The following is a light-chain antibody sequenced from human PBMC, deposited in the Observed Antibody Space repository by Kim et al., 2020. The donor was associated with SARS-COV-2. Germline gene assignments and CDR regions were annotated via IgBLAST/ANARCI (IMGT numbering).Light chain of an antibody. CDR1: QSISSW. J-gene: IGKJ5*01. Sequence: DIQMTQSPSTLSASVGDRVTITCRASQSISSWLAWYQQKPGKAPKLLIYKASNLESGVPSRFSGSGSGTEFTLTISSLQPDDFATYYCQQYNSYPLTFGQGTRLEIK. CDR2: KAS. CDR3: QQYNSYPLT. V-gene: IGKV1-5*03.